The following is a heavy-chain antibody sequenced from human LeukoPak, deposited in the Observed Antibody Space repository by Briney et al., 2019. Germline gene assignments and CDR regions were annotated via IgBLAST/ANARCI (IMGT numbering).Heavy chain of an antibody. D-gene: IGHD1-14*01. J-gene: IGHJ6*03. CDR2: IIPILGTA. CDR1: GGTFSNYA. CDR3: ARDLYPENHYYYMDV. Sequence: SVKVSCKASGGTFSNYAISWVRQAPGQGLEWMGGIIPILGTANYAQKFQGRVTITTDEVTSTAYLELSSLRSEDTAVYYCARDLYPENHYYYMDVWGKGTTVTVSS. V-gene: IGHV1-69*05.